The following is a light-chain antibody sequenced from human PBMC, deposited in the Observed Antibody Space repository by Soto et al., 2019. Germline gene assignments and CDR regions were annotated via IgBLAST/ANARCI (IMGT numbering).Light chain of an antibody. CDR2: AAS. Sequence: DIQMTQSPSSLSASVGDRVTIACRASQSISSFLSWYQQKPGKAHKILIYAASSLQSGVPSRFSGSGSGTDFTLTISSLQPEDFATYYCQQSYSTPRTFGQGTKLEIK. CDR3: QQSYSTPRT. J-gene: IGKJ2*01. V-gene: IGKV1-39*01. CDR1: QSISSF.